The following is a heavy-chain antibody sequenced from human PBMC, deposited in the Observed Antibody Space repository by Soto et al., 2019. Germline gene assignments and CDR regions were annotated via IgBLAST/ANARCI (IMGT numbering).Heavy chain of an antibody. CDR1: GFTFSSYR. CDR2: ISSSSSTI. Sequence: GGSLRLSCAAYGFTFSSYRMNWVRQAPGKGLAWVSYISSSSSTIYYADSVKGRFTISRDNAKNSLYLQMNSLRAEDTAVYYCARDGRYDSSGYEGDYFDYWGQGTLVTVSS. J-gene: IGHJ4*02. V-gene: IGHV3-48*04. D-gene: IGHD3-22*01. CDR3: ARDGRYDSSGYEGDYFDY.